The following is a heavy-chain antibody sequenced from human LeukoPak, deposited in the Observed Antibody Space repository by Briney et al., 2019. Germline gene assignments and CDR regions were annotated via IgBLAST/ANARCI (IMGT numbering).Heavy chain of an antibody. CDR2: ISGSGGST. V-gene: IGHV3-23*01. Sequence: AGGSLRLSCAASGFTFSSYAMSWVRQAPGKGLEWVSAISGSGGSTYYADSVKGRFTISRDNSKNTLYLQMNSLRAEDTAVYYCAKDWNYGILTGPLFCYWGQGTLVTVSS. CDR1: GFTFSSYA. CDR3: AKDWNYGILTGPLFCY. D-gene: IGHD3-9*01. J-gene: IGHJ4*02.